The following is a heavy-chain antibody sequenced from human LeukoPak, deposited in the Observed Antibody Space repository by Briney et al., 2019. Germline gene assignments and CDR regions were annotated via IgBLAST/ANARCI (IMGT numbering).Heavy chain of an antibody. CDR3: ARAGSIAAAGTGYYFDY. V-gene: IGHV6-1*01. Sequence: SQTLSLTRAISGDSLSSTAWNGISQSPSRGLEWLGGTYYRSKWYNGYAVSVKSRITINPDTSKNQFSLQLNSVTPEDTAVYYCARAGSIAAAGTGYYFDYWGQGTLVTVSS. CDR1: GDSLSSTA. D-gene: IGHD6-13*01. CDR2: TYYRSKWYN. J-gene: IGHJ4*02.